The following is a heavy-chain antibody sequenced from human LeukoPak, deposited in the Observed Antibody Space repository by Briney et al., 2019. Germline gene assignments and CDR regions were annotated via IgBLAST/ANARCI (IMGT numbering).Heavy chain of an antibody. CDR1: RGSISSSSYY. J-gene: IGHJ4*02. Sequence: SEILSLTCTVSRGSISSSSYYWGWIRQPPGKRLEWIGSFYYIGGTYYNPSLEGRVTISADSSKNQFSLKLTSVTAADTALYYCARILTTFDSWGQGTLVTVSS. D-gene: IGHD4-11*01. CDR3: ARILTTFDS. V-gene: IGHV4-39*01. CDR2: FYYIGGT.